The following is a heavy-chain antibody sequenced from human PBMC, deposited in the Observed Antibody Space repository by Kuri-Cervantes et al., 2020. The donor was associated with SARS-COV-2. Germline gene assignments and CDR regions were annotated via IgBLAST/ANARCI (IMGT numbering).Heavy chain of an antibody. CDR3: ARDPARTASIDY. D-gene: IGHD5-18*01. Sequence: ASVKVSCKASGYTFTGYYMHWVRQAPGQGLEWMGWINPNNGNTNYAQKLQGRVTMTTDTSTSTAYMELRILRSDDTAVYYCARDPARTASIDYWGQGTLVTVSS. CDR1: GYTFTGYY. V-gene: IGHV1-18*04. J-gene: IGHJ4*02. CDR2: INPNNGNT.